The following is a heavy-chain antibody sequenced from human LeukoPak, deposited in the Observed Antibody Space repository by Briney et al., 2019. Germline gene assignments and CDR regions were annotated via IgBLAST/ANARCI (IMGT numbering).Heavy chain of an antibody. CDR3: ARDRGHSDYFDY. V-gene: IGHV4-38-2*02. CDR1: GYSISSGYY. D-gene: IGHD1-26*01. CDR2: IYQSGST. J-gene: IGHJ4*02. Sequence: SETLSLTCTVSGYSISSGYYWGWIRQPPGKGLEWIGSIYQSGSTRYNPSLKGRVTISVDTSKNQFSLKLSAVTAADTAVYYCARDRGHSDYFDYWGQGTLVTVSS.